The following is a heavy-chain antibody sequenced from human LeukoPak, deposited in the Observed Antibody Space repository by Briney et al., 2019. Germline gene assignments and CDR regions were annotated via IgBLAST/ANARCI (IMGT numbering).Heavy chain of an antibody. V-gene: IGHV3-7*01. J-gene: IGHJ5*02. Sequence: PGGSLRLSCAASGFTFNNYWMTWVRQAPGKGLEWVANIKQDGSEKYYVDSVKGRFTISRDNAKNSLYLQMNTLRAEDTAVYYCARADGWLVRGWFDPWGQGTLVTVSS. CDR1: GFTFNNYW. CDR3: ARADGWLVRGWFDP. CDR2: IKQDGSEK. D-gene: IGHD6-19*01.